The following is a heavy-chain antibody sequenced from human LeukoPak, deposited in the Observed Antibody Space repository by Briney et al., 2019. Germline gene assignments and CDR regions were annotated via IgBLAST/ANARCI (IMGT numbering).Heavy chain of an antibody. D-gene: IGHD5-24*01. CDR1: GGSISNYY. CDR2: IYYSGST. J-gene: IGHJ4*02. V-gene: IGHV4-59*01. Sequence: PSETLSLTCTVSGGSISNYYWTWIRQPPGKGLEWIGYIYYSGSTNYDPSLKSRVTISLDTSKNQFSLKLTSVTAADTALYYCARGDGYNGEFYFDYWGQGTLVTVS. CDR3: ARGDGYNGEFYFDY.